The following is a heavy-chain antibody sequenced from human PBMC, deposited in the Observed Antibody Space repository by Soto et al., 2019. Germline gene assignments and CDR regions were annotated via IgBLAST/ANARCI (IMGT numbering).Heavy chain of an antibody. V-gene: IGHV1-18*01. CDR2: ISAHNGNT. J-gene: IGHJ4*02. D-gene: IGHD1-1*01. Sequence: QVHLVQSGAEVKKPGASGKVSCKGSGYGFTTYGITWVRQAPGQGLEWMAWISAHNGNTNYAQKLQGRVTVTRDTATSTAYMELRSLSSDDTAVYYCARGRYGDYWGQGALVTVSS. CDR1: GYGFTTYG. CDR3: ARGRYGDY.